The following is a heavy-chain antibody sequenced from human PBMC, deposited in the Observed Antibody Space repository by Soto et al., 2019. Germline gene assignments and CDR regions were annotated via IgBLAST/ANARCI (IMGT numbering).Heavy chain of an antibody. D-gene: IGHD3-10*01. V-gene: IGHV3-23*01. CDR1: GFTFSSYA. CDR2: ISGSGGST. Sequence: GSLRLSCAASGFTFSSYAMSWVRQAPGKGLEWVSAISGSGGSTYCADSVKGRFTISRDNSKNTLYLQMNSLRAEDTAVYYCAKDLGDGVNYWYFDLWGRGTLVTVSS. J-gene: IGHJ2*01. CDR3: AKDLGDGVNYWYFDL.